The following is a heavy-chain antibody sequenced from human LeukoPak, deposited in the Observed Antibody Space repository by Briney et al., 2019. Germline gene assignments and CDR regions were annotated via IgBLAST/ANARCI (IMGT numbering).Heavy chain of an antibody. D-gene: IGHD3-10*01. Sequence: GGSLRLSCAASGFTFSSSWMHWVRQAPGKGLVWVSRINSDGSSTSYADSVKGRFTISRDNSNNTLYLQMNSLRADDTALYYCAREGSSHDAFDIWGQGTMVTVSS. V-gene: IGHV3-74*01. CDR2: INSDGSST. J-gene: IGHJ3*02. CDR3: AREGSSHDAFDI. CDR1: GFTFSSSW.